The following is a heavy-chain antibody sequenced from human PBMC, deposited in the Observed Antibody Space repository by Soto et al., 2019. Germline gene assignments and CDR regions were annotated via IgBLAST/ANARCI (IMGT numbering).Heavy chain of an antibody. J-gene: IGHJ6*02. CDR2: ISNTGTNK. Sequence: QVQLVESGGGVVQPGRSLRLSCAASGFTFRTYGMHWVRQAPGKGLEWLAVISNTGTNKYYADSVKGRFTISRDNSRDTLFLQMNSLRGEDTAIYYCAKVIRADSTSSNFYYCSGLDVWGQGTTVTVSS. V-gene: IGHV3-30*18. D-gene: IGHD6-6*01. CDR3: AKVIRADSTSSNFYYCSGLDV. CDR1: GFTFRTYG.